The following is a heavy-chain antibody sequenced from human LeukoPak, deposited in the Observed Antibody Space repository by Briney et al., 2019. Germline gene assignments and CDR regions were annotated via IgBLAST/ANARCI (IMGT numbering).Heavy chain of an antibody. J-gene: IGHJ4*02. V-gene: IGHV4-39*01. D-gene: IGHD2-15*01. CDR3: ARVVAATAGFDY. CDR2: IYYSGST. Sequence: SETLSLTCTVSGGSISSSSYYWGWIRQPPGKGLEWIGSIYYSGSTYYNPSLKSRVTISVDTSKNQFSLKLSSVTAADTAVYYCARVVAATAGFDYWSQGTLVTVSS. CDR1: GGSISSSSYY.